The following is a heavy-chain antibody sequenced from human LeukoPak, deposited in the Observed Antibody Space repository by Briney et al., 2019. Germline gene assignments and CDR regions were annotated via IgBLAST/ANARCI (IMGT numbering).Heavy chain of an antibody. CDR2: IKQDETEK. D-gene: IGHD5-24*01. Sequence: PGGSLRLSCTASGFTFSNFWMGWVRQAPGKGLEWVANIKQDETEKFYLGSVKGRFTISRDNAKNSLYLQMNSLRAEDTAVYYCARDGGDGYNLVHFDYWGQGTLVTVSS. CDR3: ARDGGDGYNLVHFDY. V-gene: IGHV3-7*01. J-gene: IGHJ4*02. CDR1: GFTFSNFW.